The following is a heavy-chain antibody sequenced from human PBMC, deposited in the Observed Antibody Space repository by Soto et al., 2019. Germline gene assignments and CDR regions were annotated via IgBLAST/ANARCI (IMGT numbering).Heavy chain of an antibody. J-gene: IGHJ4*02. V-gene: IGHV2-5*02. CDR1: GFSLSTSGVG. D-gene: IGHD7-27*01. CDR3: AHSLIPNWGSRGAFDY. Sequence: QITLKESGPTLVKPTQTLTLTCTFSGFSLSTSGVGVGWIRQPPGKALEWLALIYWDDDKRSSPSLKSRLTITKDHPKNQVVLTMTNMDPVDTATYYCAHSLIPNWGSRGAFDYWGQGTLVTVSS. CDR2: IYWDDDK.